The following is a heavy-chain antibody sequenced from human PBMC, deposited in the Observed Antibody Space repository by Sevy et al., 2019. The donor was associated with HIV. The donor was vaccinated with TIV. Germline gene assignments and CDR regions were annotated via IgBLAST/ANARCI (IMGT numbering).Heavy chain of an antibody. V-gene: IGHV1-69*13. CDR1: GGTFSSYA. CDR3: ARDSSGWYRAFDI. J-gene: IGHJ3*02. Sequence: ASVKVSCKASGGTFSSYAISWVRHAPGQGLEWMGGIIPIFGTANYAQKFQGRVTITADESTSTAYMELSSLRSEDTAVYYCARDSSGWYRAFDIWGQGTMVTVSS. CDR2: IIPIFGTA. D-gene: IGHD6-19*01.